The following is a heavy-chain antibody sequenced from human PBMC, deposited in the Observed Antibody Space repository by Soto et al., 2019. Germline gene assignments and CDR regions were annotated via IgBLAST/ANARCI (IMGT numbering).Heavy chain of an antibody. CDR1: GFTFSSYW. Sequence: GGSLRLSCAASGFTFSSYWMHWVRQAPGKGLVWVSRINSDGSSTSYADSVKGRFTISRDNAKNTLYLQMNSLRAEDTAVYYCARNPPPRLYTYYYYGMDVWGQGTTVTVSS. D-gene: IGHD2-8*01. CDR3: ARNPPPRLYTYYYYGMDV. V-gene: IGHV3-74*01. J-gene: IGHJ6*02. CDR2: INSDGSST.